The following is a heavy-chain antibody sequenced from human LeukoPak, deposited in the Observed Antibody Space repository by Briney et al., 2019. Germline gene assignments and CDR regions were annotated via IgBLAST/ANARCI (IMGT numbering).Heavy chain of an antibody. CDR1: GGSFSGYS. Sequence: SETLSLTCAVYGGSFSGYSWSWIRQPPGKGREGLGEINHSGSTNYNPSLRSRVIISVDTSKNQFSLRLSSVTAADTAVYYCARGKYDSRGFGMDVWGQGTTVTVSS. D-gene: IGHD3-22*01. V-gene: IGHV4-34*01. CDR2: INHSGST. CDR3: ARGKYDSRGFGMDV. J-gene: IGHJ6*02.